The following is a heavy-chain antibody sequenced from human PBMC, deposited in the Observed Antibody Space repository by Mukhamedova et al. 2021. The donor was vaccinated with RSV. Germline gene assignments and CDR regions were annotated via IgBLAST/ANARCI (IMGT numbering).Heavy chain of an antibody. Sequence: HGGSTNYNPSLKSRVTISVDKSKNQFSLKLSSVTAADTAVYYSAGAAGEFDYWGQGTLVTVSS. CDR3: AGAAGEFDY. V-gene: IGHV4-4*02. D-gene: IGHD6-25*01. CDR2: HGGST. J-gene: IGHJ4*02.